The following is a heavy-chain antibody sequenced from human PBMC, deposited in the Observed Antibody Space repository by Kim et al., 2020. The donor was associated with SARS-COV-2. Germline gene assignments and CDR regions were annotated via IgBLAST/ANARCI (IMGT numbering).Heavy chain of an antibody. V-gene: IGHV1-18*04. CDR2: ISAYNGNT. CDR1: GYTFTSYG. Sequence: ASVKVSCKASGYTFTSYGISWVRQAPGQGLEWMGWISAYNGNTNYAQKLQGRVTMTTDTSTSTAYMELRSLRSDDTAVYYCARDSCYYDSSGYYYVYCLPECGGNYFDYWGQGTLVTVSS. CDR3: ARDSCYYDSSGYYYVYCLPECGGNYFDY. D-gene: IGHD3-22*01. J-gene: IGHJ4*02.